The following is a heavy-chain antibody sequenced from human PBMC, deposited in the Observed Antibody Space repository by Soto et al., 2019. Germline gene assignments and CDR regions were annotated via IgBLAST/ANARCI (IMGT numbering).Heavy chain of an antibody. CDR3: ARDLGYCSGGSCNSGMDV. V-gene: IGHV1-3*01. J-gene: IGHJ6*02. D-gene: IGHD2-15*01. CDR1: GYTFTSYA. CDR2: INAGNGNT. Sequence: QVQLVQSGAEVKKPGASVKVSCQASGYTFTSYAMHWVRQAPGQRLEWMGWINAGNGNTKYSQKFQGRFTITRDTSASTAYMELSSLRSEDTAVYYCARDLGYCSGGSCNSGMDVWGQGTTVTVSS.